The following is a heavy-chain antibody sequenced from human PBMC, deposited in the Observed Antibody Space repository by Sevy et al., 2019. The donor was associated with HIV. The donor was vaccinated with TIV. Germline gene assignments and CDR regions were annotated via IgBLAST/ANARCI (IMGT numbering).Heavy chain of an antibody. Sequence: GGSLRLSCVASGLSFTNAWMSWVRQAPGKELEWVGRIQRNTDGGTTDGGTTDYAAPVKGRFTISRDDSKNTLYLQLNSLKIADTALYYCTTGEADIRRIIYFNYWGQGTLVTVSS. J-gene: IGHJ4*02. CDR2: IQRNTDGGTTDGGTT. CDR3: TTGEADIRRIIYFNY. D-gene: IGHD5-12*01. V-gene: IGHV3-15*01. CDR1: GLSFTNAW.